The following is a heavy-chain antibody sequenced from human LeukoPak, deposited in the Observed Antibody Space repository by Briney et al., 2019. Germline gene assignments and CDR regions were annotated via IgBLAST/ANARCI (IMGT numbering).Heavy chain of an antibody. CDR2: ISYDGSNK. CDR1: GFTISSYG. J-gene: IGHJ4*02. Sequence: GRSLRLSCAASGFTISSYGMHWVRQAPGKGLEWVAVISYDGSNKYYADSVKGRFTISRDNSKNTLYLQMNSLRAEDTAVYYCAKGGRFLEWLLIDYWGQGTLVTVSS. D-gene: IGHD3-3*01. V-gene: IGHV3-30*18. CDR3: AKGGRFLEWLLIDY.